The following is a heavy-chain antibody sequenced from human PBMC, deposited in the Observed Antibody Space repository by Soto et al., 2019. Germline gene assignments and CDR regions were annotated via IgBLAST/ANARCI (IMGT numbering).Heavy chain of an antibody. V-gene: IGHV4-4*02. D-gene: IGHD3-9*01. CDR1: SGSISSSNW. CDR2: IYHSGST. Sequence: PSETLSLTCAVSSGSISSSNWWSWVRQPPGKGLEWIGEIYHSGSTNYHPSLKSRVTISVDKSKNQFSLKLSSVTAADTAVYYCARVHLTGYSIDYWGQGTLVTVSS. J-gene: IGHJ4*02. CDR3: ARVHLTGYSIDY.